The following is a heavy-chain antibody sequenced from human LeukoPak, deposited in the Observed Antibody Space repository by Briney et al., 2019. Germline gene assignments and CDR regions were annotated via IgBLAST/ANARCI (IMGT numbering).Heavy chain of an antibody. D-gene: IGHD3-3*01. CDR3: AREADPLTIFGVVTPDY. V-gene: IGHV3-20*04. Sequence: GGSLRLSCAASGFTFDDYGMSWGRQAPGKGLEWVSGINWNGGSTGYADSVKGRFTISRDNAKNSLYLQMNSLRAEDTALYYCAREADPLTIFGVVTPDYWGQGTLVTVSS. CDR1: GFTFDDYG. J-gene: IGHJ4*02. CDR2: INWNGGST.